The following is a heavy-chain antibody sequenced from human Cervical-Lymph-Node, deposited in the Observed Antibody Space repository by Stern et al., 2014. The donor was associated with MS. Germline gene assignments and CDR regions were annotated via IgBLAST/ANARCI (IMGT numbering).Heavy chain of an antibody. Sequence: QVQLQESGPGLVKSSQNLSLTCTVSGGSISSGNYSWTWIRQHPGQGLEWIGYIYYSVNSLYNPSIKSRVSISIDMSKNQLSLKLNSVTAADTAVYYCARLSSSSDSYYNGVDVWGQGTTVTVSS. D-gene: IGHD6-6*01. V-gene: IGHV4-31*03. CDR3: ARLSSSSDSYYNGVDV. CDR1: GGSISSGNYS. J-gene: IGHJ6*02. CDR2: IYYSVNS.